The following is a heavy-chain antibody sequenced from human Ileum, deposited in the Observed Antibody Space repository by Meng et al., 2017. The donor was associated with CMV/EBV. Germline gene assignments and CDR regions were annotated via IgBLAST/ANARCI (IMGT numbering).Heavy chain of an antibody. CDR1: GFTFSSYW. V-gene: IGHV3-7*01. CDR3: ARAPDYGGNSFDY. D-gene: IGHD4-23*01. CDR2: VKQDESEK. J-gene: IGHJ4*02. Sequence: GGSLRLSCAASGFTFSSYWLSWVRQAPGKGLEWVANVKQDESEKYYVDSVMGRFTVSRDNAKNSLYLQMNSLRAEDTAVYYCARAPDYGGNSFDYWGQGTLVTVSS.